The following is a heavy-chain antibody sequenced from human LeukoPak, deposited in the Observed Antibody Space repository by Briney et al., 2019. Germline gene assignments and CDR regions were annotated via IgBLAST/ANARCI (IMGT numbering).Heavy chain of an antibody. V-gene: IGHV4-59*01. CDR2: IYSDCCEST. J-gene: IGHJ4*02. CDR3: LRDKGDESRPSSERFDY. Sequence: SETVSLTCTVSGGSICSYYWMWLPPPPGKGLEGMGYIYSDCCESTKYNPSPETRDAISVDKSKTQFSLRLSSVTAEDTAVYFCLRDKGDESRPSSERFDYWGQGALVTVSS. D-gene: IGHD3-22*01. CDR1: GGSICSYY.